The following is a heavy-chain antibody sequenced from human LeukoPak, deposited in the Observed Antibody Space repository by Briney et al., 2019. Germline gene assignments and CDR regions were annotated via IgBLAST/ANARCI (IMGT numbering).Heavy chain of an antibody. CDR2: ISYDGSNK. J-gene: IGHJ3*02. D-gene: IGHD1-26*01. CDR3: ARGGPLSYSGSLYGAFDI. Sequence: PGGSLRLSCAASGFTFSSYAMHWVRQAPGKGLEWVTIISYDGSNKYYADSVKGRFTLSRDNSKNTLYLQMNSLRIEDTAVYYCARGGPLSYSGSLYGAFDIWGQGTMVTVSS. CDR1: GFTFSSYA. V-gene: IGHV3-30-3*01.